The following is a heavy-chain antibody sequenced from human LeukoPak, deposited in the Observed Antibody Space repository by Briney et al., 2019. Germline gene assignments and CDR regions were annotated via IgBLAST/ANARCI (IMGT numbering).Heavy chain of an antibody. J-gene: IGHJ4*02. Sequence: GGSLRLSCAASGFTFSIYSMNWVRQAPGKGLEWVSYITSDRRTISYADPVKGRFTISRDNDKGLLYLQMDSLRAGDTAVYYCARSTSGTFDHWGQGMLVTVSS. CDR2: ITSDRRTI. CDR1: GFTFSIYS. CDR3: ARSTSGTFDH. D-gene: IGHD5/OR15-5a*01. V-gene: IGHV3-48*01.